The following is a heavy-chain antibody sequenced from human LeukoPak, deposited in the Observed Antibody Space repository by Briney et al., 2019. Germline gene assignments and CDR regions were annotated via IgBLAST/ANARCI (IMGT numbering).Heavy chain of an antibody. CDR1: GVSISIYY. V-gene: IGHV4-59*01. J-gene: IGHJ4*02. CDR2: IYNSGST. D-gene: IGHD1-7*01. Sequence: AETLSLTCTVSGVSISIYYWSWIRQPPGKGLEWIGYIYNSGSTSYNPSLKSRATISADTSKNQFSLKLSPVTAADTAVYYCVRDRELNYWGQGTLVTVSS. CDR3: VRDRELNY.